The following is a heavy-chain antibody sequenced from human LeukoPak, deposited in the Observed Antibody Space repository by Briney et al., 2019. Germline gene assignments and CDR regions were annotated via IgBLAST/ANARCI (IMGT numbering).Heavy chain of an antibody. D-gene: IGHD3-22*01. CDR3: AREYYDSSEFDS. Sequence: ASVKVSCKTSGNTFTGYYIHWVRQAPGQGLEWVGRINPNSGDTKYAPKFQGRVTMTRDTSISTIYMELSSLRSDDTAVYYCAREYYDSSEFDSWSQGTLVTVSS. J-gene: IGHJ4*02. CDR1: GNTFTGYY. V-gene: IGHV1-2*06. CDR2: INPNSGDT.